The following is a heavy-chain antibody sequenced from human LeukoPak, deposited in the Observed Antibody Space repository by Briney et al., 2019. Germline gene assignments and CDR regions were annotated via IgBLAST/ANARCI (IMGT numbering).Heavy chain of an antibody. D-gene: IGHD2-15*01. Sequence: GESLRLSCIASGFTFSNYWMSWVRQAPGKGLEWVANIKQDGSEKYYMDSVKGRFSISRDNAKSSLDLQMNNLRAEDTAVYYCATTQTFDYWGQGTLVTVSS. CDR3: ATTQTFDY. V-gene: IGHV3-7*03. CDR2: IKQDGSEK. CDR1: GFTFSNYW. J-gene: IGHJ4*02.